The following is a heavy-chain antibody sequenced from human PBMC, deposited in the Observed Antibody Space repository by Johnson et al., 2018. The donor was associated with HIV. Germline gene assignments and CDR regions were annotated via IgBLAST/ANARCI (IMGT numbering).Heavy chain of an antibody. CDR2: IKQDGSEK. Sequence: VQLVESGGGLVQPGGSLRLSCAVSGFTFRSYWMTWVRQAPGKGLEWVTNIKQDGSEKYYVDSVKGRFTISRDNAKNSLYLQMNSLRAEDTAVYYCAREYEAFDIWGQGTMVTVSS. CDR3: AREYEAFDI. V-gene: IGHV3-7*01. CDR1: GFTFRSYW. J-gene: IGHJ3*02.